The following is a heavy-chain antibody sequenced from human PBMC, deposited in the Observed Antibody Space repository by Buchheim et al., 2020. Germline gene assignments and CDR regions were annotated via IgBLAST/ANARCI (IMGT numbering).Heavy chain of an antibody. D-gene: IGHD2-2*02. CDR1: GRSFSGYY. Sequence: QVQLQQWGAGLLKPSETLSLTCAVYGRSFSGYYWTWIRQPPGKGLEWIGEINHSGSTNYNPSLKSRVTISLDTSKNQFSLKLSSVTAADTAVYYCARVGYCSSASCYTSPNFDYWGQGTL. J-gene: IGHJ4*02. CDR3: ARVGYCSSASCYTSPNFDY. CDR2: INHSGST. V-gene: IGHV4-34*01.